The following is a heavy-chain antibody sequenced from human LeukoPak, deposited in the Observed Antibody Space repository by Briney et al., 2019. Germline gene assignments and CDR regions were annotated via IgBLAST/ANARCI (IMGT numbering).Heavy chain of an antibody. CDR2: IWYDGSNK. CDR1: GFTFSDYG. CDR3: ASRSPAPDY. Sequence: PGGSLRLSCAASGFTFSDYGMHWVRQAPGKGLEWVALIWYDGSNKYYADSVKGRLTISRDNSKNTLYLQMNSLRAEDTAVYYWASRSPAPDYWGQGTLVTVSS. V-gene: IGHV3-33*01. J-gene: IGHJ4*02.